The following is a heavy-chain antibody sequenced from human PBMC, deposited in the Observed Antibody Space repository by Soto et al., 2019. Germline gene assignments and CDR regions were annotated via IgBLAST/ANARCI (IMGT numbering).Heavy chain of an antibody. J-gene: IGHJ4*02. CDR3: AIPLPKQQLVRGAFDH. D-gene: IGHD6-13*01. CDR2: SIPVFGTA. V-gene: IGHV1-69*01. Sequence: QVQLVQSGAEVKKPGSSVKLSCKTSGGTFRNYAINWVRQAPGQGLAWMGGSIPVFGTANYAQTFQGRFTITADESTSTAYMELSSLRSEDTAVYYCAIPLPKQQLVRGAFDHWGQGTLVTVAS. CDR1: GGTFRNYA.